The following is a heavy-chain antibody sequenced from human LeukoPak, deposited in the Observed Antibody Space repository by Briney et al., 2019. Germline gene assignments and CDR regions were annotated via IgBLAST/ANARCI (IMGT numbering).Heavy chain of an antibody. CDR2: IKQDGSEK. V-gene: IGHV3-7*01. J-gene: IGHJ6*03. CDR1: GFTFSSYW. D-gene: IGHD3-3*01. CDR3: ARENYDFWSGYYAPGDYYYYYMDV. Sequence: GGSLRLSCAASGFTFSSYWMSWVRQAPGKGLEWVANIKQDGSEKYYVDSVKGRFTISRDNAKNSLYLLMNSLRAEDTAVYYCARENYDFWSGYYAPGDYYYYYMDVWGKGTTVTVSS.